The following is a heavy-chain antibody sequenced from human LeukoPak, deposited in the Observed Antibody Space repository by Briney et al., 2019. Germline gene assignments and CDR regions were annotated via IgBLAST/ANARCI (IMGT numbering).Heavy chain of an antibody. D-gene: IGHD5-18*01. CDR3: ARGDTPFLTSFDY. J-gene: IGHJ4*02. V-gene: IGHV4-59*01. Sequence: ASETLSLTCTVSGGSISNYYWNWIRQPPGKGLEWIGSIYYSGSTNYNPSLKSRVTISVDTSKNQFSLKLSSVTAAGTAVYYCARGDTPFLTSFDYWGQGTLVTVSS. CDR2: IYYSGST. CDR1: GGSISNYY.